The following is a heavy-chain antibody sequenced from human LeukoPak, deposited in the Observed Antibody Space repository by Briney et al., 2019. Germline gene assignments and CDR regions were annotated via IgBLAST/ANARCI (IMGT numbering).Heavy chain of an antibody. CDR3: ARDNYYYGMDV. V-gene: IGHV4-34*01. Sequence: PSETLSLTCAVYGGSFSGYYWSWIRQPPGKGLEWIGEINHSGSTNYNPSLKSRVTISVDTSKNQFSLKLSSVTAADTAVYYCARDNYYYGMDVWAKGPRSPSP. CDR1: GGSFSGYY. CDR2: INHSGST. J-gene: IGHJ6*02.